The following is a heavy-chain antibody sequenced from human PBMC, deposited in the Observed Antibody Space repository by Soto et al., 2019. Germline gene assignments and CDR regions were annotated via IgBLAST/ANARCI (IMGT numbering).Heavy chain of an antibody. CDR3: EQTFYDFWSGYEVPRCIDV. CDR1: GFSLSTSGVG. V-gene: IGHV2-5*01. J-gene: IGHJ6*02. Sequence: SGPTLVNPTQTLTLTCTFSGFSLSTSGVGVGWSRQPPGEALEWIALIFLNDARRYSPSLKSRHTITTDTSKNQVVLTMTNIYAVDTATYYCEQTFYDFWSGYEVPRCIDVWGQGTTVTVSS. CDR2: IFLNDAR. D-gene: IGHD3-3*01.